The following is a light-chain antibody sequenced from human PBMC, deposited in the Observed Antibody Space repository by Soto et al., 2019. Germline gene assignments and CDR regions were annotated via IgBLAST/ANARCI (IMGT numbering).Light chain of an antibody. Sequence: EIVMTQSPVTLSVSPGERATLSCRASQSVSSILAWYQQKPGQAPRLLIYGASTRATGIPARFSGSRSGTEFTLTISSLQSEDFAVYYCQQYNNWPRTFGQGTKVEI. J-gene: IGKJ1*01. CDR3: QQYNNWPRT. CDR1: QSVSSI. V-gene: IGKV3-15*01. CDR2: GAS.